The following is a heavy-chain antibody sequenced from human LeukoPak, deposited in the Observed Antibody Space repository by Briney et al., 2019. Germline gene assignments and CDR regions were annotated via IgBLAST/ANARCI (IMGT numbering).Heavy chain of an antibody. D-gene: IGHD2-21*02. CDR3: SRDGSGSGDV. CDR2: ISSESTNI. Sequence: GGTLRLSCAASGFNFNIYGMNWVRQAPGKGLEWVSSISSESTNIYYTDAVKCRFTIARDNAKNSLYLQMNSLIPEDTAVYYCSRDGSGSGDVWGQGTLDTVSS. CDR1: GFNFNIYG. V-gene: IGHV3-21*01. J-gene: IGHJ4*02.